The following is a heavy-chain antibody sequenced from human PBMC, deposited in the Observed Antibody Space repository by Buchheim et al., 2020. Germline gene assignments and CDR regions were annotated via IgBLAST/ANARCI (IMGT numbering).Heavy chain of an antibody. Sequence: QVQLVESGGGVVQPGRSLRLSCAASGFTFSSYGMHWVRQAPGKGLEWVAVISYDGSNKYYADSVKGRFTISRDNSKNTLYLQMNSLRAEDTAVYYCAKGAYSSEYYFDYWGQGTL. CDR3: AKGAYSSEYYFDY. V-gene: IGHV3-30*18. CDR1: GFTFSSYG. CDR2: ISYDGSNK. J-gene: IGHJ4*02. D-gene: IGHD6-25*01.